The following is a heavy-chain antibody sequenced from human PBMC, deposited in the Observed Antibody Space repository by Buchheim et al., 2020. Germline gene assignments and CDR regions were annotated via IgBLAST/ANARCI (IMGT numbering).Heavy chain of an antibody. J-gene: IGHJ4*02. D-gene: IGHD1-1*01. CDR1: KFTFSSYW. V-gene: IGHV3-7*01. CDR3: ARARWGGTGPDY. Sequence: EVQLVESGGGLVQPGGSLRLSCAASKFTFSSYWMSWVRQAPGKGLEWVAILKDDGREQYYVDSVKGRFTISRDNAKNSLFLQMNSLRVEDTAVYYCARARWGGTGPDYWGQGTL. CDR2: LKDDGREQ.